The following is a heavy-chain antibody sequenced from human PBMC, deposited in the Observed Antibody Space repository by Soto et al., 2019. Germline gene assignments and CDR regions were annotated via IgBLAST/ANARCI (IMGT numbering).Heavy chain of an antibody. Sequence: GGSLRLSCAASGFTLSSYAMSWVRQAPGKGLEWVSAISGSGGSTYYADSVKGRFTISRDNSKNTLYLQMNSLRAEDTAVYYCAKGIRGYYDSSGYYYYYGMDVWGQGTTVTVSS. CDR3: AKGIRGYYDSSGYYYYYGMDV. D-gene: IGHD3-22*01. CDR1: GFTLSSYA. J-gene: IGHJ6*02. CDR2: ISGSGGST. V-gene: IGHV3-23*01.